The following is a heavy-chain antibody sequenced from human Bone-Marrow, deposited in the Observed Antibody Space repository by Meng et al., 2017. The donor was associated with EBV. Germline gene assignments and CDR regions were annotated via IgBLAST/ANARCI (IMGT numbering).Heavy chain of an antibody. Sequence: GQLEQWGAGLLKPSETLSPTGVVYGGAPSGSTWSWIRQAPGKGLEWIGEIKHSGSTNYNPSLKNRVTISVDPSKNQFPLRLSSVTAADTAVYYCARATGGSTGYFRWGQGTLVTVSS. CDR2: IKHSGST. CDR1: GGAPSGST. D-gene: IGHD3-9*01. J-gene: IGHJ4*02. V-gene: IGHV4-34*01. CDR3: ARATGGSTGYFR.